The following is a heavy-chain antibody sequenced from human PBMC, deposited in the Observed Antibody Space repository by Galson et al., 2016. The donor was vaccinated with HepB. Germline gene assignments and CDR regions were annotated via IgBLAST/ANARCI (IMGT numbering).Heavy chain of an antibody. CDR2: VKQDGSEK. J-gene: IGHJ3*02. Sequence: SLRLSCAASGFTFSSYWMSWVRQAPGKGLEWVANVKQDGSEKYYVDSVEGRFTISRDNTKNSLYLQMNSLRAEETAVYYCTRGGSTVHGDHDASDIWGQGTTVSVSS. CDR1: GFTFSSYW. D-gene: IGHD4-17*01. V-gene: IGHV3-7*01. CDR3: TRGGSTVHGDHDASDI.